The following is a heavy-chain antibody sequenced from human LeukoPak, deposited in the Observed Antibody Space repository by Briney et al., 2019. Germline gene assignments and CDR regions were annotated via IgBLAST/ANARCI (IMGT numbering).Heavy chain of an antibody. V-gene: IGHV4-34*01. D-gene: IGHD6-13*01. CDR2: INHSGST. CDR1: GGSISSYY. CDR3: AREGNSSSWPNWFDP. Sequence: PSETLSLTCTVSGGSISSYYWSWIRQPPGKGLEWIGEINHSGSTNYNPSLKSRVTISVDTSKNQFSLKLSSVTAADTAVYYCAREGNSSSWPNWFDPWGQGTLVTVSS. J-gene: IGHJ5*02.